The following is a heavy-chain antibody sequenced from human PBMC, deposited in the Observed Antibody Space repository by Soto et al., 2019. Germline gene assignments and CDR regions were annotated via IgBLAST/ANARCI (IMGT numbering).Heavy chain of an antibody. CDR3: ARGVHYYDSSGYYTDPVDY. CDR2: IIPIFGTA. J-gene: IGHJ4*02. V-gene: IGHV1-69*01. CDR1: GGTFSSYV. Sequence: VKVSCKASGGTFSSYVISWVRQAPGQGLEWMGGIIPIFGTANYAQKFQGRVTITADESTSTAYMELSSLRSEDTAVYYCARGVHYYDSSGYYTDPVDYWGQGTLVTVSS. D-gene: IGHD3-22*01.